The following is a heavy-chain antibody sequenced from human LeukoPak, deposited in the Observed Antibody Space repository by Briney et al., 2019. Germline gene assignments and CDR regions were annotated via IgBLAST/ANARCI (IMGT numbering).Heavy chain of an antibody. CDR2: ISCSGGNT. D-gene: IGHD2-2*01. CDR3: AQCCSRVAVVVPADISFDY. J-gene: IGHJ4*02. V-gene: IGHV3-23*01. CDR1: GFTCSSYA. Sequence: GGSLRLFCAASGFTCSSYAMSWVRQSPGEGRECVSSISCSGGNTYYADSVKGRFTISRDNSKNTLYLQMNTLRAEDTAVYYCAQCCSRVAVVVPADISFDYWGPGNLVTVSS.